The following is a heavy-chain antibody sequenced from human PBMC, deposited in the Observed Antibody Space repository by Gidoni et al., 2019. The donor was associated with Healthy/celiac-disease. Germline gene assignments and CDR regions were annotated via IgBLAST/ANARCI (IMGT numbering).Heavy chain of an antibody. CDR3: ARGPPGEIVGATDYYYGMDV. D-gene: IGHD1-26*01. CDR2: IIPIFGTA. J-gene: IGHJ6*02. Sequence: QVQLVQSGAEVKKPGSSVKVSCKASGGTFSSYAISWVRQAPGQGLEWMGGIIPIFGTANYAQKFQGRVTITADESTSTAYMELSSLRSEDTAVYYCARGPPGEIVGATDYYYGMDVWGQGTTVTVSS. V-gene: IGHV1-69*01. CDR1: GGTFSSYA.